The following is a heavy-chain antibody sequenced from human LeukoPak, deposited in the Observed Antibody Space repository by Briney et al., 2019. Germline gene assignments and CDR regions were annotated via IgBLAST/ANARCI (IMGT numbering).Heavy chain of an antibody. D-gene: IGHD3-16*01. CDR1: GFSLSSYE. CDR2: ISSGGGTV. CDR3: ASRGLYYDYVHGF. Sequence: GGSLRLSCEASGFSLSSYEMSWVRQAPGKGLEWVSYISSGGGTVYYADSVKGRFAISRDNAKNSLYLHMISLRAEDTAVYYCASRGLYYDYVHGFWGHGTLVTVSS. J-gene: IGHJ4*01. V-gene: IGHV3-48*03.